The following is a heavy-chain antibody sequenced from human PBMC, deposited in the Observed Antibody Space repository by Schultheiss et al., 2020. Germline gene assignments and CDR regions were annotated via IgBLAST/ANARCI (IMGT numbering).Heavy chain of an antibody. J-gene: IGHJ4*02. CDR1: GFTFRDYS. Sequence: GESLKISCAASGFTFRDYSMSWVRQAPGKGLEWVSSITSTGHTYYADSVAGRFTISRDNAKWLVYLQMNSLGADDTAVYYCARDWPEADSWGQGSLVTVSS. CDR2: ITSTGHT. CDR3: ARDWPEADS. V-gene: IGHV3-69-1*02.